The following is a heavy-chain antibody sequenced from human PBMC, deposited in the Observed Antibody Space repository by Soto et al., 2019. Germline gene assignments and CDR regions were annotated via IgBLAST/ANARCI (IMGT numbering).Heavy chain of an antibody. CDR3: ARRPLWFGELFGTYGMDV. Sequence: PSETRSLTCAVYGGSFSGYYWSWIRQPPGKGLEWIGEINHSGSTNYNPSLKSRVTISVDTSKNQFSLKLSSVTAADTAVYYCARRPLWFGELFGTYGMDVWGQGTTVTVSS. J-gene: IGHJ6*02. V-gene: IGHV4-34*01. CDR2: INHSGST. D-gene: IGHD3-10*01. CDR1: GGSFSGYY.